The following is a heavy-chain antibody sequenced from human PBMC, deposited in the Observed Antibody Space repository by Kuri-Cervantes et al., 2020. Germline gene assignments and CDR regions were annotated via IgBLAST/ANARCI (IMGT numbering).Heavy chain of an antibody. V-gene: IGHV4-34*01. J-gene: IGHJ5*02. CDR2: INHRGST. CDR3: ASRRDYDSGAYLPNWFDP. D-gene: IGHD3-22*01. Sequence: SETLSLTCAVYGGSFSGYYWSWIRQSPGKGLEWIGEINHRGSTNYNPSLRSGVTISVDTSKIQFFLKLSCVTAADTAVYYCASRRDYDSGAYLPNWFDPWGQGTLVTVSS. CDR1: GGSFSGYY.